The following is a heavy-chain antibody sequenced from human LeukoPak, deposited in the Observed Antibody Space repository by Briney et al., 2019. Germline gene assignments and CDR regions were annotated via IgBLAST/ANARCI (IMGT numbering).Heavy chain of an antibody. CDR3: VFGIWTLGGH. D-gene: IGHD3-16*01. J-gene: IGHJ4*02. CDR1: GFTFSDHY. CDR2: ISSSSSYT. V-gene: IGHV3-11*06. Sequence: PGGSLRLSCAASGFTFSDHYMSWIRQAPGKGLEWVSYISSSSSYTNYADSVKGRFTISRDNAKNSLYLQMNSLRAEDTAVYYCVFGIWTLGGHWGQGTLVSVAS.